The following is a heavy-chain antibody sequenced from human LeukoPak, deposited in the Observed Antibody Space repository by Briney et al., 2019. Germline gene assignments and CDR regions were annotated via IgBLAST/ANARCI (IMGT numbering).Heavy chain of an antibody. CDR2: ISYDGSNK. D-gene: IGHD5-12*01. Sequence: PRRSLRLSSAASGFTFSSYAMHWVRQAPGKGLEWVAVISYDGSNKYYADSVRGRFTISRDNSKNTLYLQMNSLRAEDTAVYYCARPRYSGYDDAFDIWGQGTMVTVSS. V-gene: IGHV3-30*04. CDR1: GFTFSSYA. CDR3: ARPRYSGYDDAFDI. J-gene: IGHJ3*02.